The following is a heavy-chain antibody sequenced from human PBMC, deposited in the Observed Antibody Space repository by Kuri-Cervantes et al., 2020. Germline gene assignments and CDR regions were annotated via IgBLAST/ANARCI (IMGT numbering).Heavy chain of an antibody. J-gene: IGHJ4*02. CDR2: ISGSGGST. V-gene: IGHV3-9*01. Sequence: SLKISCAASGFTFDDYDMHWVRQAPGMGLEWVSAISGSGGSTSYADSVKGRFTISRDNAKNTLYLQMNSLRAEDTAVYYCASSHGSGSYSFDYWGQGTLVTVSS. D-gene: IGHD3-10*01. CDR3: ASSHGSGSYSFDY. CDR1: GFTFDDYD.